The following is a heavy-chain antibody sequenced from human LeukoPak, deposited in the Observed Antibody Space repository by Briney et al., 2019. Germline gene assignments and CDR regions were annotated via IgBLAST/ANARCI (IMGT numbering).Heavy chain of an antibody. J-gene: IGHJ6*02. Sequence: SETLSLTCTVSGGSISSNNYYWGWIRQPPGKGLEWIGSIYYSGTTYYNPSLKSRVTISVDTSKNQFSLKLGSVTAADTAVYYCARSYSNSYYFYGMDVWGQGTTVTVSS. CDR3: ARSYSNSYYFYGMDV. D-gene: IGHD4-11*01. CDR1: GGSISSNNYY. V-gene: IGHV4-39*07. CDR2: IYYSGTT.